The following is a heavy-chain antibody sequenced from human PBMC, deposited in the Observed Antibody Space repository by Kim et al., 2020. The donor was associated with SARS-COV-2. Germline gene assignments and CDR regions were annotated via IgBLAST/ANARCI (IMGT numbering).Heavy chain of an antibody. CDR3: ARDRGVYNYYDSSGYFDY. Sequence: GGSLRLSCAASGFTFSSYGMHWVRQAPGKGLEWVAVISYDGSNKYYADSVKGRFTISRDNSKNTLYLQMNSLRAEDTAVYYCARDRGVYNYYDSSGYFDYWGQGTLVTVSS. CDR1: GFTFSSYG. CDR2: ISYDGSNK. D-gene: IGHD3-22*01. J-gene: IGHJ4*02. V-gene: IGHV3-33*05.